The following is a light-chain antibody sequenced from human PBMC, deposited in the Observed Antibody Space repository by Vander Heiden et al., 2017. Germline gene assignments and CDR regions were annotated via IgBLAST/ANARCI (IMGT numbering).Light chain of an antibody. CDR1: QSVSSNY. CDR2: GAS. CDR3: RQDGSSPLT. Sequence: EIVLTQSPGTLSLSPGERATLSCRASQSVSSNYLGWYQQKPGQAPRLLIYGASSRATGIPDRFSGSGSGTDFTLTINRLQPEDFAVYYCRQDGSSPLTFGGGTKVEIK. J-gene: IGKJ4*01. V-gene: IGKV3-20*01.